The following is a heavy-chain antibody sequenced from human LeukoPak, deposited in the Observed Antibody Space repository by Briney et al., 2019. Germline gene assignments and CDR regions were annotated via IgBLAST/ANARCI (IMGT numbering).Heavy chain of an antibody. D-gene: IGHD3-10*01. CDR1: GGSFSGYY. J-gene: IGHJ4*02. V-gene: IGHV4-34*01. CDR2: INHSGST. CDR3: ARDLYYYGSGSLADY. Sequence: ASETMSLTCAVYGGSFSGYYWSWIRQPPGKGLEWIGEINHSGSTNYNPSLKSRVTISVDTSKNQFSLKLSSVTAADTAVYYCARDLYYYGSGSLADYWGQGTLVTVSS.